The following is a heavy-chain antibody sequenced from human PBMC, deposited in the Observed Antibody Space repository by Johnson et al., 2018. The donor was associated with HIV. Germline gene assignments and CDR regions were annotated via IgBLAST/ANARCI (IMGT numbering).Heavy chain of an antibody. J-gene: IGHJ3*02. V-gene: IGHV3-13*01. CDR2: IGTAGDT. CDR3: ARENGGGAFDI. CDR1: GFTFSSYD. Sequence: VQLVESGGGLVQPGGSLRLSCAASGFTFSSYDMHWVRQATGKGLEWVSAIGTAGDTYYPGSVKGRFTISRENAKNSLYLQMNSLRAGDPAVYYCARENGGGAFDIWGQGTMVTVSS. D-gene: IGHD3-10*01.